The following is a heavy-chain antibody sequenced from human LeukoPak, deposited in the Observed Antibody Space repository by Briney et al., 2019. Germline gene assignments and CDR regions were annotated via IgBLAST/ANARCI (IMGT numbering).Heavy chain of an antibody. CDR3: ARGYYGSGSPYFDY. D-gene: IGHD3-10*01. V-gene: IGHV4-39*07. J-gene: IGHJ4*02. CDR1: SGSISSSFYY. CDR2: IYYNGSA. Sequence: SETLSLTCTVSSGSISSSFYYWGWIRQPPEKGLEWIGSIYYNGSAYYNPSLKSRVTISVDTSKNQFSLKLSSVTAADTAVYYCARGYYGSGSPYFDYWGQGTLVTVSS.